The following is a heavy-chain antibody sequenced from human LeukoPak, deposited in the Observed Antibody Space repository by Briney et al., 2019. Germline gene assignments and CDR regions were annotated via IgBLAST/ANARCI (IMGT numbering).Heavy chain of an antibody. CDR1: GGSFSGYY. J-gene: IGHJ4*02. V-gene: IGHV4-34*01. CDR2: INHSGST. D-gene: IGHD2-21*02. Sequence: SETLSLTCAVYGGSFSGYYWSWIRQPPGKGLEWIGEINHSGSTNYNPSLKSRVTISVDTSKNQFSLKLSSVTAADTAVYYCARAAGGDRGDFDYWGQGTLVTVSS. CDR3: ARAAGGDRGDFDY.